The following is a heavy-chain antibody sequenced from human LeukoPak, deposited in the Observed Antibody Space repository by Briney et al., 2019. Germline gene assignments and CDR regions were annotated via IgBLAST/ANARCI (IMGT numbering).Heavy chain of an antibody. Sequence: PGGSLRLSCAASGFTFSSYAMSWVRQAPGKGLEWVSAISGSGGSTYYADSVKGRFTISRDNSKNTLYLQMNSLRAEDTAVYYCAKPRAGRGYYGSGSYYKPDLSFDYWGQGTLVTVSS. CDR3: AKPRAGRGYYGSGSYYKPDLSFDY. CDR2: ISGSGGST. V-gene: IGHV3-23*01. CDR1: GFTFSSYA. J-gene: IGHJ4*02. D-gene: IGHD3-10*01.